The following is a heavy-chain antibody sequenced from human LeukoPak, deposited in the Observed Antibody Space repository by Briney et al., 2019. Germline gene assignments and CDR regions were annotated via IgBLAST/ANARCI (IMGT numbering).Heavy chain of an antibody. CDR1: GYSFTSYW. CDR2: IYPGDSDT. J-gene: IGHJ3*02. V-gene: IGHV5-51*01. D-gene: IGHD3-22*01. CDR3: ASAGDSSDYYYFSAFDI. Sequence: GESLKISCKGSGYSFTSYWIAWVRQMPGKGLGWMGIIYPGDSDTTYSPSFQGQVTISADKTISTAYLQWSSLKASDTAMYYCASAGDSSDYYYFSAFDIWGQGTMVTVSS.